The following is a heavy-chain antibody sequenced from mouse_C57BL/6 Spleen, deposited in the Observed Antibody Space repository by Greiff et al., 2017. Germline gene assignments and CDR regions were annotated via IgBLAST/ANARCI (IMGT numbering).Heavy chain of an antibody. J-gene: IGHJ2*01. D-gene: IGHD1-1*01. Sequence: QVQLQQSGAELVKPGASVKISCKASGYAFSSYWMNWVKQRPGKGLEWIGQIYPGDGDTNYNGKFKGKATLTADKSSSTAYMQLSSLTSEDSAVYFCARWVITTGVRNYFDYWGQGTPLPVSS. CDR3: ARWVITTGVRNYFDY. V-gene: IGHV1-80*01. CDR1: GYAFSSYW. CDR2: IYPGDGDT.